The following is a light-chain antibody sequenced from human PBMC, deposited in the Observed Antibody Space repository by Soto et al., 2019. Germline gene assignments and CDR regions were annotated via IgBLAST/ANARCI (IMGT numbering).Light chain of an antibody. Sequence: EIVLTQSPGTLSLSPGEGATLSCRASQSVSSSYLAWYQQKPGQAPRLLIYGASSRATGIPDRFSGGGSGTDFTLTISRLEPEDFAVYYCQHDDNSPWTFGQGTKVEIK. J-gene: IGKJ1*01. CDR3: QHDDNSPWT. CDR2: GAS. V-gene: IGKV3-20*01. CDR1: QSVSSSY.